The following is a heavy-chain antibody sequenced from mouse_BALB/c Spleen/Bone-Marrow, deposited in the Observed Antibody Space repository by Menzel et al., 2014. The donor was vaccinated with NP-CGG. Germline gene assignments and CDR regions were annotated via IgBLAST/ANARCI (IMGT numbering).Heavy chain of an antibody. Sequence: VQLQQSGAELVKPGASVKLSCTASGFNIKDTYMHWVKQRPVQGLEWIGRIDPANGNTKYDPKFQGKATITADTSSNTAYLQLSSLTSEDTAVYYCAVYDYEGFAYWGQGTLVTVSA. D-gene: IGHD2-4*01. V-gene: IGHV14-3*02. CDR3: AVYDYEGFAY. J-gene: IGHJ3*01. CDR2: IDPANGNT. CDR1: GFNIKDTY.